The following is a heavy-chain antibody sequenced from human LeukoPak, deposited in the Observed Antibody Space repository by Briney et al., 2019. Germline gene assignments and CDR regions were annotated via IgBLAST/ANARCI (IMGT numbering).Heavy chain of an antibody. J-gene: IGHJ4*02. V-gene: IGHV4-59*02. CDR3: ARATWKAVAVGY. Sequence: SETLSLTCSVSGGSVSDYYWSWLRQPPGKGLEWIGYMHDSGNTNYNPSLKSRVTISVDTSKNQFSLKLDSVTAADTAVYYCARATWKAVAVGYWGQGTLVTVSS. D-gene: IGHD6-19*01. CDR1: GGSVSDYY. CDR2: MHDSGNT.